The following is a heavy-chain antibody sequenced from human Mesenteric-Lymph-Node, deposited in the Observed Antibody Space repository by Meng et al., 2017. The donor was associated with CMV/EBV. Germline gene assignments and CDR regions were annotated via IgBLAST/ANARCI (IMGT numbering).Heavy chain of an antibody. CDR2: INHSGST. CDR3: ARDQYYYDSSGIDY. J-gene: IGHJ4*02. V-gene: IGHV4-34*01. Sequence: SVGSFSGYSWSWIRQPPGKGLEWIGEINHSGSTNYNPSLKSRVTISVDTSKNQFSLKLSSVTAADTAVYYCARDQYYYDSSGIDYWGQGTLVTVSS. D-gene: IGHD3-22*01. CDR1: VGSFSGYS.